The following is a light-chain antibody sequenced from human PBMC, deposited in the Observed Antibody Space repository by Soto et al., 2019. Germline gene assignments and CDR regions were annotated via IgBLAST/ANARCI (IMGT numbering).Light chain of an antibody. V-gene: IGKV3D-20*02. CDR1: QSIDSFY. J-gene: IGKJ4*01. Sequence: EIVLTQSPGTLSLSPGERATLSCRASQSIDSFYLAWYQQKPGQAPRLLIYSASNRATGIPDRFSGSGSGTDFTLTISSLESEDFAVYYCQQHSNWPLTFGGGTKVDIK. CDR2: SAS. CDR3: QQHSNWPLT.